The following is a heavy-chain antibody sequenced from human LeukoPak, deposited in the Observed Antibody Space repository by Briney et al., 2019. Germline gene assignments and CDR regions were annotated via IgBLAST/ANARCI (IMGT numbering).Heavy chain of an antibody. D-gene: IGHD2-8*01. CDR2: ISSSTI. CDR1: GFTFSSYE. Sequence: GGSLRLSCAASGFTFSSYEVNWVRQAPGKGLEWVSYISSSTISYADSVKGRFTISRDNATNSLYLQMQSLRDEDTAVYYCGRRISYAGMDVWGQGTTVTVSS. V-gene: IGHV3-48*03. CDR3: GRRISYAGMDV. J-gene: IGHJ6*02.